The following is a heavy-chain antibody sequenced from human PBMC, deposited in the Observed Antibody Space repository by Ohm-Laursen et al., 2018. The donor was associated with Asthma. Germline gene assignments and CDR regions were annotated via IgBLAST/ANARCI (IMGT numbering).Heavy chain of an antibody. D-gene: IGHD3-22*01. V-gene: IGHV4-59*01. J-gene: IGHJ2*01. CDR3: ARGPSRYYDSSGSSSNWYFDL. CDR1: GGSISSYY. CDR2: IYYSGST. Sequence: GTLSLTCTVSGGSISSYYWTWIRQPPGKGLEWIGYIYYSGSTNYNPSLKSRVTISVDTSKNQFSLKLSSVTAADTAVYYCARGPSRYYDSSGSSSNWYFDLWGRGTLVTVSS.